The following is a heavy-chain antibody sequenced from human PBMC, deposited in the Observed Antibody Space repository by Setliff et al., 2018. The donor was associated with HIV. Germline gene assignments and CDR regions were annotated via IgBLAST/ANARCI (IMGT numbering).Heavy chain of an antibody. CDR2: ISGDSSSA. CDR3: AKRTTTSGGPFDL. V-gene: IGHV3-23*03. J-gene: IGHJ3*01. D-gene: IGHD2-15*01. CDR1: GINFENYA. Sequence: GESLRLSCGVAGINFENYAMAWVRQAPGKGPEWVSVISGDSSSAQSTDFVRGRFTVFRDNSKKTVYLQMNSLRTDDTAMYYCAKRTTTSGGPFDLWGPGTMVTVSS.